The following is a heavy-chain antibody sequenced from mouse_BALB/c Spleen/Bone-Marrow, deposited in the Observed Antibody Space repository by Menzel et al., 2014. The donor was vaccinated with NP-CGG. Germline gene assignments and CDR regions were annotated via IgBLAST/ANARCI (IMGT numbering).Heavy chain of an antibody. CDR3: ARPLNWDPYAMDY. CDR2: IYPGDGDT. V-gene: IGHV1-82*01. Sequence: VKLQESGPELVKPGASVKISCKASGYAFSSSWMNWVKQRPGQGLEWIGRIYPGDGDTKHNGKFKGKATLTADKSSSTAYMQLSSLTSVDSAVYFCARPLNWDPYAMDYWGQGTSVTVSS. CDR1: GYAFSSSW. J-gene: IGHJ4*01. D-gene: IGHD4-1*02.